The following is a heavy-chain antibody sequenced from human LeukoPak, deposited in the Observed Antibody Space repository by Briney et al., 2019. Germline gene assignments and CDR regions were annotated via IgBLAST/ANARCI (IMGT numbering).Heavy chain of an antibody. CDR2: VYRSGST. CDR3: ARAHPLGYCSSTSCYGGGTDY. CDR1: GYSISSGYY. D-gene: IGHD2-2*01. Sequence: PSETLSLTCTVSGYSISSGYYWGWIRQPPGKGLEWIASVYRSGSTYYKSSLKTRVRISVDTSKNQFSLQLRSVTAADTAVYYCARAHPLGYCSSTSCYGGGTDYWGQGTLVAVSS. V-gene: IGHV4-38-2*02. J-gene: IGHJ4*02.